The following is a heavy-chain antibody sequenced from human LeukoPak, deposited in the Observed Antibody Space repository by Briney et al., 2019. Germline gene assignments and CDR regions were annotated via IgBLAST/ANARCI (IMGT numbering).Heavy chain of an antibody. J-gene: IGHJ4*02. CDR1: GFTFSSYG. CDR2: ISYDGSNK. Sequence: GRSLRLSCAASGFTFSSYGMHWVRQAPGKGLEWVAVISYDGSNKYYADSVKGRFTISRDNSKNTLYLQMNSLRAEDTAVYYCAKDFPYGSGSYNEFDYWGQGTLVTVSS. V-gene: IGHV3-30*18. CDR3: AKDFPYGSGSYNEFDY. D-gene: IGHD3-10*01.